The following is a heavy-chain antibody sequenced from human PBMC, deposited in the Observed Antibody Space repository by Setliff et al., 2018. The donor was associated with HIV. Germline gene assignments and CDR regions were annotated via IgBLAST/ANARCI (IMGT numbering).Heavy chain of an antibody. CDR1: GFSFSSYA. CDR3: ARDPRGAVAGFDY. Sequence: GGSLRLSCAASGFSFSSYAMHWVRQAPGQGLEWVSALYNDGSTYYPDSVKGRFTISRDNSKNTLSLQMNRLRADDTAVYFCARDPRGAVAGFDYWGQGTLVTVSS. D-gene: IGHD6-19*01. CDR2: LYNDGST. J-gene: IGHJ4*02. V-gene: IGHV3-66*01.